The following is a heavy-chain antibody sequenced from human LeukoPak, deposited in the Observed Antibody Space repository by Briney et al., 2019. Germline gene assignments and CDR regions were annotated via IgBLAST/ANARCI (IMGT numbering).Heavy chain of an antibody. J-gene: IGHJ4*02. D-gene: IGHD4-23*01. CDR2: ISAYNGNT. CDR1: GYTFTSYG. V-gene: IGHV1-18*01. CDR3: ARVPSGKVVTPHDY. Sequence: GASVKVSCKASGYTFTSYGISWVRQAPGQGLEWMGWISAYNGNTNYAQKLQGRVTMTTDTSTSTAYMELRSLRSDDTAVYYCARVPSGKVVTPHDYWGQGTLVTVSS.